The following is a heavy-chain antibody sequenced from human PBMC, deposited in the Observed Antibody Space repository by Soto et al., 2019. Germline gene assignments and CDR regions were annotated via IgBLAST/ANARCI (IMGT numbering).Heavy chain of an antibody. CDR1: AFTFSNYG. CDR3: ASLSSCAPAITSDY. J-gene: IGHJ4*02. V-gene: IGHV3-30*03. Sequence: QVQLVESGGGVVQPGRSLRLSCAASAFTFSNYGMHWVRQAPGKGLEWVAVISYDGSNKYYADSVKGRFTISRDNSKNTVYLQINSLRHEDTAVYYCASLSSCAPAITSDYWGQGTLVTVSS. D-gene: IGHD2-2*01. CDR2: ISYDGSNK.